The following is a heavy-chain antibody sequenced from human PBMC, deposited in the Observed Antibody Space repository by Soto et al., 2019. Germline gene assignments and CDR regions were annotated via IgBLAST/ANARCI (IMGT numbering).Heavy chain of an antibody. CDR3: AKDRGGRYGYFYYYYGMDA. CDR1: GFTFSSYA. J-gene: IGHJ6*02. CDR2: ISGSGGST. V-gene: IGHV3-23*01. Sequence: PGGSLRLSCAASGFTFSSYAMSWVRQAPGKGLEWVSAISGSGGSTYYADSVKGRFTISRDNSKNTLYLQMNSLRAEDTAVYYCAKDRGGRYGYFYYYYGMDAWGQGTTVTVSS. D-gene: IGHD5-18*01.